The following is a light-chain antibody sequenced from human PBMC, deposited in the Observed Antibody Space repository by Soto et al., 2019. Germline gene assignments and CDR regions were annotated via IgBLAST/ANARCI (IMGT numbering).Light chain of an antibody. J-gene: IGKJ4*01. V-gene: IGKV1-39*01. CDR2: TAA. CDR1: QNIATY. CDR3: QQSYNTPLT. Sequence: DIQMTQSPSSLSASVGDRVTITCRASQNIATYLNWYQQTPGKAPKLLIYTAATLQSGVPSRFSGSGSGTDFTLPISSLQPDALATFYCQQSYNTPLTFGGGTKVEI.